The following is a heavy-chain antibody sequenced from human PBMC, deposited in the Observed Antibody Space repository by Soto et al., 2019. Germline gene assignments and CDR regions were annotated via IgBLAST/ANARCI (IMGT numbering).Heavy chain of an antibody. CDR1: GFIFSSYA. Sequence: GGSLRLSCGASGFIFSSYAMTWVRQAPGKGLEWVSGISGSGGSTYHADSVKGRFTISRDNSKNTLYLQMNSLRAEDTAVYYCAKATRPYCTNGICYVYYYGLDVWGQGTTVTVS. J-gene: IGHJ6*02. D-gene: IGHD2-8*01. CDR3: AKATRPYCTNGICYVYYYGLDV. V-gene: IGHV3-23*01. CDR2: ISGSGGST.